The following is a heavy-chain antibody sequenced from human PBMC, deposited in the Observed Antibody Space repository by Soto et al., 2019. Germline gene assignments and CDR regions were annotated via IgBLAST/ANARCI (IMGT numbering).Heavy chain of an antibody. CDR3: ARETSGGPSNWFDH. J-gene: IGHJ5*02. Sequence: QVQLVQSGAEVKKPGSSVKVSCKASGGTFISSAISWVRQAPGQGLEWMGGIIPIFGTANYAQKFQGRVTITADESTSTAYMELSSLRSDATAVYYWARETSGGPSNWFDHWGQGTLVTVSS. CDR1: GGTFISSA. CDR2: IIPIFGTA. V-gene: IGHV1-69*01. D-gene: IGHD1-26*01.